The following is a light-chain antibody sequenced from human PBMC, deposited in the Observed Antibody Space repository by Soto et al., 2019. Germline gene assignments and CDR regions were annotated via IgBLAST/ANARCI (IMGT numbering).Light chain of an antibody. CDR1: SSNNGSNY. Sequence: QSVLTQPPSASGTPGQRVTISCSGSSSNNGSNYVYWYQQLPGTAPKLLIYRNNQRPSGVPDRFSGSKSGTSASLAIIGLRSEDEADYYCAAWDDSLSGYVFGTGTKVTVL. CDR3: AAWDDSLSGYV. J-gene: IGLJ1*01. V-gene: IGLV1-47*01. CDR2: RNN.